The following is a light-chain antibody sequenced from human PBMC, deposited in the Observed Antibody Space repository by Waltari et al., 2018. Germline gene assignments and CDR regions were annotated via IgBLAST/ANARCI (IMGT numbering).Light chain of an antibody. J-gene: IGKJ2*01. CDR1: QSLNTN. CDR3: QQYNNWPPYT. Sequence: VMTPSPATLSVSPGARATLSCRASQSLNTNLAWYQQKPGQAPRLLIYGASTRATGIPARFSGHGSGTDFTLTISSLQSEDFALYYCQQYNNWPPYTFAQGTKLEIK. CDR2: GAS. V-gene: IGKV3-15*01.